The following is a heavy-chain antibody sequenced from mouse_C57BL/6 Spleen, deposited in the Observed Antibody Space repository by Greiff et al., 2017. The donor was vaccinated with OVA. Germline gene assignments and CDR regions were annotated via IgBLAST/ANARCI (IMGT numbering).Heavy chain of an antibody. CDR1: GYTFTSYW. CDR3: AREGTTVPSWFAY. V-gene: IGHV1-55*01. J-gene: IGHJ3*01. CDR2: IYPGSGST. D-gene: IGHD1-1*01. Sequence: VQLQQPGAELVKPGASVKMSCKASGYTFTSYWITWVKQRPGQGLEWIGDIYPGSGSTNYNEKFKSKATLTVDTSSSTAYMQLSSLTSEDSAVYYCAREGTTVPSWFAYWGQGTLVTVSA.